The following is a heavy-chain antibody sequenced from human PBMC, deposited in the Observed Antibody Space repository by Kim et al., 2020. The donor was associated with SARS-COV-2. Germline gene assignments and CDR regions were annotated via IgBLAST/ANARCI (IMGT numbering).Heavy chain of an antibody. J-gene: IGHJ5*02. CDR2: YF. V-gene: IGHV6-1*01. CDR3: ASGLGGRFDP. D-gene: IGHD3-10*01. Sequence: YFDYAVAVKSRITITPDTSKNQVSLQLNSVTPEDTAIYYCASGLGGRFDPWGQGTLVTVSS.